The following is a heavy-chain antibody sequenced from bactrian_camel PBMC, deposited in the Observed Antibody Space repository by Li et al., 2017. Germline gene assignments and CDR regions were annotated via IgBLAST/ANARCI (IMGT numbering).Heavy chain of an antibody. CDR2: IYSDESST. Sequence: HVQLVESGGGLVQPGGSLRLSCAASGFTFFFGFSYYAMTWVRLPPGKGLEWVSGIYSDESSTGYEDSVKGRFIISRDDATNTLILQLDSLKTEDTARYYCTPGVYWGQGTQVTVS. V-gene: IGHV3S7*01. CDR3: TPGVY. D-gene: IGHD2*01. CDR1: GFTFFFGFSYYA. J-gene: IGHJ4*01.